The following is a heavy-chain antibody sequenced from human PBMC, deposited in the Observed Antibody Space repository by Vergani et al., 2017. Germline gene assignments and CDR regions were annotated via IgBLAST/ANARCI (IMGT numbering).Heavy chain of an antibody. CDR3: ARVGEEYYYYYMDV. CDR1: GFTFSSYS. CDR2: ISSSSSYI. V-gene: IGHV3-21*01. J-gene: IGHJ6*03. D-gene: IGHD3-10*01. Sequence: EVQLVESGGGLVKPGGSLRLSCAASGFTFSSYSMSWVRQAPGKGLEWVSSISSSSSYIYYADSVKGRFTISRDNAKNSLYLQMNSLRAEDTAVYYCARVGEEYYYYYMDVWGKGTTVTVSS.